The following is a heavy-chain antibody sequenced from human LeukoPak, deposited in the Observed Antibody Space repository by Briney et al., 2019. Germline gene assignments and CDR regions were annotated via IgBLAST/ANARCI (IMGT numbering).Heavy chain of an antibody. CDR1: GGSISSSNW. D-gene: IGHD1-26*01. Sequence: SETLSLTCAVSGGSISSSNWWSWVRQPPGKGLEWIGEIYHSGSTNYNPSLKSRVTISVDKSKNQFSLKLSSVTAADTAVYYCASGIVGATRAPYYFDYWGQGTLVTVSS. V-gene: IGHV4-4*02. CDR3: ASGIVGATRAPYYFDY. J-gene: IGHJ4*02. CDR2: IYHSGST.